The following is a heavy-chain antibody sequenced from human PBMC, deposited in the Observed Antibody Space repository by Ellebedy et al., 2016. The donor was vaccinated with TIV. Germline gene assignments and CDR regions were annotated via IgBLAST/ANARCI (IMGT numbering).Heavy chain of an antibody. CDR2: IYYSGST. Sequence: MPSETLSLTCTVSGGSISSYYWSWIRQPPGKGLEWMGYIYYSGSTNYNPSLKSRVTISVDTSKNQFSLKLSSVTAADTAVYYCARHDYPPKHFDYWGQGTLVTVSS. D-gene: IGHD4-11*01. J-gene: IGHJ4*02. V-gene: IGHV4-59*08. CDR3: ARHDYPPKHFDY. CDR1: GGSISSYY.